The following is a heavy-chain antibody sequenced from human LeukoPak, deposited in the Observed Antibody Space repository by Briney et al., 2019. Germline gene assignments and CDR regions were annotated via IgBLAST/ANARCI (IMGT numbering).Heavy chain of an antibody. CDR2: IWYDGTNK. J-gene: IGHJ4*02. Sequence: GRSLRLSCAASGFSFSSYGMHRVRQAPGKGLEWVAVIWYDGTNKYYADSVKGRFTISRDNSKNTLYLQMNSLRAEDTAVYYCARDQRGFSYSKYYFDYWGQGTLVTVSS. CDR1: GFSFSSYG. V-gene: IGHV3-33*01. CDR3: ARDQRGFSYSKYYFDY. D-gene: IGHD5-18*01.